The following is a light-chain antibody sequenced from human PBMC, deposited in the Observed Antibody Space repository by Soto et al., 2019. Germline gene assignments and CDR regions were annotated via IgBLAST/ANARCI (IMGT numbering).Light chain of an antibody. CDR3: QKYNSGPYT. CDR2: GAS. V-gene: IGKV3-15*01. Sequence: EIVMTQSPATLSVSPGERATLSCRASQSVSSNLAWYQQKPGQAPRLLLYGASTRATGIPPRFSGSGSGTEFIPTLSMTQYEHFAVYYSQKYNSGPYTFGQMTTL. CDR1: QSVSSN. J-gene: IGKJ2*01.